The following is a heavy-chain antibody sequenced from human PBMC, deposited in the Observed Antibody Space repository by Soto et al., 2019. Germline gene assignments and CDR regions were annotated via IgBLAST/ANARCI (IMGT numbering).Heavy chain of an antibody. J-gene: IGHJ6*02. CDR3: AKDPRSNYDILTGYYYYYYGMDV. CDR2: ISYDGSNK. CDR1: GFTFSSYG. Sequence: QVQLVESGGGVVQPGRSLRLSCAASGFTFSSYGMHWVRQAPGKGLEWVAVISYDGSNKYYADSVKGRFTISRDNSKNPLYLQMNSLRAEDTAVYYCAKDPRSNYDILTGYYYYYYGMDVWGQGTTVTVSS. D-gene: IGHD3-9*01. V-gene: IGHV3-30*18.